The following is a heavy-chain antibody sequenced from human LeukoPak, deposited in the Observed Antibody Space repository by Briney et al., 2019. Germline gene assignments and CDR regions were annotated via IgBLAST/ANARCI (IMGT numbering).Heavy chain of an antibody. Sequence: GGSLRLSCAASGFTFSSYAMHWVRQAPGKGLEWVAAISYDGSNKYYADSVKGRFTISRDNSKNTLYLQMNSLRAEDTAVYYCARDAVRGVPFYMDVWGKGTTVTVSS. CDR2: ISYDGSNK. CDR3: ARDAVRGVPFYMDV. V-gene: IGHV3-30*01. D-gene: IGHD3-10*01. J-gene: IGHJ6*03. CDR1: GFTFSSYA.